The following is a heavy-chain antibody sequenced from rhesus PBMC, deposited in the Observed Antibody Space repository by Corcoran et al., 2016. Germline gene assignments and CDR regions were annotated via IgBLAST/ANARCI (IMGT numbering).Heavy chain of an antibody. CDR1: GFTFSDYY. CDR3: ARVLRSSYYFDY. Sequence: EVQLVESGGGLVQPGGSLSLSCAASGFTFSDYYMSWVRQGSGEGQEWVGFIIKKANGWTAEYHASVKGRVTSSRDDSKSMASLQMNSLKTEDTAVYYCARVLRSSYYFDYWGQGVLVTVSS. CDR2: IIKKANGWTA. V-gene: IGHV3S22*01. J-gene: IGHJ4*01. D-gene: IGHD4-29*01.